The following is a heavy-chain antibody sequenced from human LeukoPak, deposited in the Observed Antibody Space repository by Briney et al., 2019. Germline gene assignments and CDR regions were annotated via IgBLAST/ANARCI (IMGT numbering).Heavy chain of an antibody. CDR1: GFTFSSYA. D-gene: IGHD1-26*01. CDR3: AREGAIYFDY. J-gene: IGHJ4*02. V-gene: IGHV3-30-3*01. CDR2: TSYDGSNK. Sequence: GGSLRLSCAASGFTFSSYAMHWVRQAPGKGLEWVAVTSYDGSNKYYAGSVKGRFTISRDNSKNTLYLQMNSLRAEDTAVYYCAREGAIYFDYWGQGTLVTVSS.